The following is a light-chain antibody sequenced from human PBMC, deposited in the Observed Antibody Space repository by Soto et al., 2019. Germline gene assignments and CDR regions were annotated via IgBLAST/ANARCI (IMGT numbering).Light chain of an antibody. CDR2: EVS. CDR3: CSYAGTRTLV. V-gene: IGLV2-23*02. CDR1: SSDVGSYNF. Sequence: QSALTQPASVSGSPGQSITISCTGTSSDVGSYNFVSWYQQYPGKVPKVMIYEVSKRPSGVSDRFSCSKSGNTASLTISGLQAEDEADYYCCSYAGTRTLVFGGGTKVTVL. J-gene: IGLJ2*01.